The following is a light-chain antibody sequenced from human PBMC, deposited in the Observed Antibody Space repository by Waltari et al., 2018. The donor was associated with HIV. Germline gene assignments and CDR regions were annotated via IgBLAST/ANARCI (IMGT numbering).Light chain of an antibody. CDR2: WAS. CDR1: HSPSYSPKNKPY. Sequence: IVITQSPDSLPVCLGERATINCKYSHSPSYSPKNKPYLAWYQQRPGQPPKLLFSWASTRESGVPDRFSGSGSGTDFSLTIGGLQAEDVAVYYCQQYYTIPRTFGQGTKVEVK. V-gene: IGKV4-1*01. J-gene: IGKJ1*01. CDR3: QQYYTIPRT.